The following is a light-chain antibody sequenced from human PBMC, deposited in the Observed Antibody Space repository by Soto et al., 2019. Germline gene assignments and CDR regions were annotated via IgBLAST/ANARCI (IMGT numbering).Light chain of an antibody. Sequence: ALTQPASVSGSPGQSITISCTGTSSDVGAYDYVSWYQQHPDKAPKLMIYEVSNRPSGVSNCFSGSKSVNTATLTISGLQADDEADYYCSSYTSSSTRVFGTGTRSPS. CDR3: SSYTSSSTRV. CDR2: EVS. J-gene: IGLJ1*01. CDR1: SSDVGAYDY. V-gene: IGLV2-14*03.